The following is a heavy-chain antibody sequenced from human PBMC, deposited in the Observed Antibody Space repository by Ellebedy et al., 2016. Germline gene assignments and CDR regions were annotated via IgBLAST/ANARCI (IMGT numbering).Heavy chain of an antibody. Sequence: GSLRLXXTVSGGSISSYYWSWIRQPPGKGLEWIGYIYYSGSTNYNPSLKSRVTISVDTSKNQFSLKLSSVTAADTAVYYCARDAPLGYCSGGSCYSGRGGFDYWGQGTLVTVSS. D-gene: IGHD2-15*01. CDR1: GGSISSYY. CDR2: IYYSGST. J-gene: IGHJ4*02. V-gene: IGHV4-59*12. CDR3: ARDAPLGYCSGGSCYSGRGGFDY.